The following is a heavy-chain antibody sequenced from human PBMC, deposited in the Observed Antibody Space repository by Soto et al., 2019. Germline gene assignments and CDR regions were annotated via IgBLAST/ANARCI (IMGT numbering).Heavy chain of an antibody. CDR3: ATRWSYYYYGMDV. D-gene: IGHD3-3*01. CDR1: GGSISSSNW. J-gene: IGHJ6*02. Sequence: SETLSLTCAVSGGSISSSNWWSWVRQPPGKGLEWIGEIYHSGSTNYNPSLKSRVTISVDKSKNQFSLKLSSVTAADTAVYYCATRWSYYYYGMDVWGQGTTVTVSS. V-gene: IGHV4-4*02. CDR2: IYHSGST.